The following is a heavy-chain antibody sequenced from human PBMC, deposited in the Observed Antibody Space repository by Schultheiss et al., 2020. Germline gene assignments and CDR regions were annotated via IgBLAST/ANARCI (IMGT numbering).Heavy chain of an antibody. Sequence: SETMSLTCTVSGGSVSSGSYYWSWIRQPPGKGLEWIGYIYYSGSTNYNPSLKSRVTISVDTSKNQFSLKLSSVTAADTAVYYCARASSGSDALNYYYYYMDVWGKGTTVTVSS. J-gene: IGHJ6*03. CDR1: GGSVSSGSYY. D-gene: IGHD3-10*01. CDR2: IYYSGST. V-gene: IGHV4-61*01. CDR3: ARASSGSDALNYYYYYMDV.